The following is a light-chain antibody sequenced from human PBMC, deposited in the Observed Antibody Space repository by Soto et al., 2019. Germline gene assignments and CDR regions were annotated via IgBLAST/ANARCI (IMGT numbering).Light chain of an antibody. CDR3: QQYNSYSPYT. J-gene: IGKJ2*01. CDR2: DAS. CDR1: QSLGRD. V-gene: IGKV1-5*01. Sequence: DIQMTQSPSTLSASVGDRVTITCRASQSLGRDLAWYQQKPGKAPKLLIYDASTLESGVPSRFSGSGSGTEFTLTISSLQPDDFATYYCQQYNSYSPYTFGQGTKVDIK.